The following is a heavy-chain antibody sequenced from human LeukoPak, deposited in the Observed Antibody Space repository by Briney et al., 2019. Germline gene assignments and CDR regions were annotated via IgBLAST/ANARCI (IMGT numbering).Heavy chain of an antibody. J-gene: IGHJ5*01. V-gene: IGHV3-7*03. Sequence: GGSLRLSCAASGFTFSNFWMSWVRQAPGKGLEWVANIKQDGSEKYYVDSLKGRFTISRDNAKNSLYLQMNSLRAEDTAVYYCAAVDVDTAFPWGQGTLVTVSS. D-gene: IGHD5-18*01. CDR1: GFTFSNFW. CDR3: AAVDVDTAFP. CDR2: IKQDGSEK.